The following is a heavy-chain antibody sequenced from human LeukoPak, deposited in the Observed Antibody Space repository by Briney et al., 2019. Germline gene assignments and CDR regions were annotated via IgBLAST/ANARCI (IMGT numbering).Heavy chain of an antibody. J-gene: IGHJ5*02. Sequence: ASVKVSCKASGYTFTSYDINWERQATGQGLEWVGWMQPNSGNTGYAQKFQGRVTMTRNTSISTAYMELSSLRSEDTAVYYCARSYDYIWGSYRSCWFDPWGQGTLVTVSS. D-gene: IGHD3-16*01. V-gene: IGHV1-8*01. CDR2: MQPNSGNT. CDR1: GYTFTSYD. CDR3: ARSYDYIWGSYRSCWFDP.